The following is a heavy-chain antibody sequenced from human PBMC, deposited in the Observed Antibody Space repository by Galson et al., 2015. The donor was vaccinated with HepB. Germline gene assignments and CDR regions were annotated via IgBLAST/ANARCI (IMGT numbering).Heavy chain of an antibody. Sequence: SVKVSCKASGDTFSSYAISWVRQAPGRGLEWMGGTIPIFGTTNYAQKFQGRVTITADESTSTAYMELSSLRSEDTAVYYCVDMIVGGSTQKSATDGSCWYFDLWGRGTLVTVSS. V-gene: IGHV1-69*13. CDR2: TIPIFGTT. CDR1: GDTFSSYA. D-gene: IGHD3-22*01. J-gene: IGHJ2*01. CDR3: VDMIVGGSTQKSATDGSCWYFDL.